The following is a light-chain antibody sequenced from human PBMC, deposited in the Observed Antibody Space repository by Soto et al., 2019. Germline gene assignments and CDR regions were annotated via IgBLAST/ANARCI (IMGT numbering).Light chain of an antibody. Sequence: QSSLTHHLSVSGSPGQSITISCTGNSNDIGTYDYVCWYQQHPGKAPRLLIHGVHNRSPGISGRFSASKSGLTASLTISGLQAEDEADYYCTAFSANRVYLFGPGTKVTVL. CDR2: GVH. CDR3: TAFSANRVYL. CDR1: SNDIGTYDY. J-gene: IGLJ1*01. V-gene: IGLV2-14*01.